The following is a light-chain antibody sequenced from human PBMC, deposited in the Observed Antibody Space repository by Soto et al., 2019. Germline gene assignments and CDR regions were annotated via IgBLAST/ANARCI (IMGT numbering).Light chain of an antibody. CDR1: QTVSSSS. CDR3: QQYADTPET. Sequence: EIVLTQSPATLSLAPGERVTVSCRASQTVSSSSFAWYQQKPGQAPRLLFYDGFSRATGVPGRFTVSGSGTDFNLTNTTLEPEDFAVSFCQQYADTPETFGQGTKLEIK. CDR2: DGF. V-gene: IGKV3-20*01. J-gene: IGKJ2*01.